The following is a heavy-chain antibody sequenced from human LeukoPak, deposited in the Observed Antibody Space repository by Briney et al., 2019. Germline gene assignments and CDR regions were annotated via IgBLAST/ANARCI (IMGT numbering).Heavy chain of an antibody. D-gene: IGHD4-17*01. CDR1: GFTFSSYA. V-gene: IGHV3-23*01. CDR3: AKKGQADDYGKPD. CDR2: ISRGVGST. J-gene: IGHJ4*02. Sequence: GGSLRLPCAASGFTFSSYAMSWVRQAPGKGLECVAAISRGVGSTYYADSVKGRFTISRDNSKNTLYLQMNNLRADDTAVYYCAKKGQADDYGKPDWGQGTLVTVSS.